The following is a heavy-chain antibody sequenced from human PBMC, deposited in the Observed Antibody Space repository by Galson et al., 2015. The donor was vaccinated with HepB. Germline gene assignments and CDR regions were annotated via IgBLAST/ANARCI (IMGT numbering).Heavy chain of an antibody. CDR2: TRNKANSYTT. Sequence: SLRLSCAASGLIFSDHYMDWVRQAPGKGLEWVGRTRNKANSYTTEYAASVKGRFTISRDDSKNSLYLQMNSLKTEDTAVYYCARSPGGMYRWFDSWGPGTLVTVSS. CDR3: ARSPGGMYRWFDS. D-gene: IGHD3-16*01. V-gene: IGHV3-72*01. CDR1: GLIFSDHY. J-gene: IGHJ5*01.